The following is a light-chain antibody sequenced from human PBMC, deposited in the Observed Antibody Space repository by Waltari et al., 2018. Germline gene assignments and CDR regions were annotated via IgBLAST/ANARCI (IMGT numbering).Light chain of an antibody. CDR2: GTS. CDR1: QDVDSKY. J-gene: IGKJ4*01. CDR3: QQYYSTPLT. V-gene: IGKV3-20*01. Sequence: EIVLTQSPATLSLSVGERATLACRASQDVDSKYFGWYQAKPVQTPRLLIYGTSTRASGIPDRFSGSGSGTDFTLTISSLQAEDVAIYYCQQYYSTPLTFGGGTKVEIK.